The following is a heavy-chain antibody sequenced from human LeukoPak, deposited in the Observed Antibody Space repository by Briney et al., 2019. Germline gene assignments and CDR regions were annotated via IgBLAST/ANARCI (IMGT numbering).Heavy chain of an antibody. D-gene: IGHD2-2*02. J-gene: IGHJ6*03. Sequence: SETLSLTCTVSGGSISSSSYDWGWIRQPPGKGLEWIGSIYYSGSTYYNPSLKSRVTISVDTSKNQFSLKLSSVTAADTAVYYCARPIPGYYYYYMDVWGKGTTVTVSS. CDR2: IYYSGST. V-gene: IGHV4-39*01. CDR3: ARPIPGYYYYYMDV. CDR1: GGSISSSSYD.